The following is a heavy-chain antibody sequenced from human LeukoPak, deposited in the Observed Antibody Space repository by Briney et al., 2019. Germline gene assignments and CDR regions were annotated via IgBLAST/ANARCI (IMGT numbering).Heavy chain of an antibody. CDR2: MHYNGDS. V-gene: IGHV4-59*01. CDR1: GYTISSYA. J-gene: IGHJ4*02. Sequence: SETLSLTCTASGYTISSYAMTWMRQPPGKGLEWIGSMHYNGDSRYNPSLKSRVSPSIDTSNQHSSLRLSSVTAADTTVYYCAGELERERNRWNYFESWGQGTLVTVSS. CDR3: AGELERERNRWNYFES. D-gene: IGHD1-26*01.